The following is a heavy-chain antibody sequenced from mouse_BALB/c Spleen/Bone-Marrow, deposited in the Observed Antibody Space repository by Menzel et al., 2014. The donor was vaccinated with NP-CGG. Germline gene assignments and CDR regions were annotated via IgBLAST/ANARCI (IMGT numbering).Heavy chain of an antibody. D-gene: IGHD2-14*01. V-gene: IGHV1S137*01. CDR2: ISGYYGDA. CDR1: GYTFTDYA. J-gene: IGHJ4*01. Sequence: QVQLQQSGAELVRPGVSVKISCKGSGYTFTDYAIHWVKQSHAKSLEWIGLISGYYGDAIYNQKFKGKATMTVDKSSSTAYMDLARLTSEDSAIYYCARSXKVRNAMDYWXQGXXVTXSX. CDR3: ARSXKVRNAMDY.